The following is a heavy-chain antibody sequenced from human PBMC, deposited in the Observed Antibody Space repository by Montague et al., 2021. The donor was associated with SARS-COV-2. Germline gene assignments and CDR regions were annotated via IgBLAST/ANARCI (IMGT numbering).Heavy chain of an antibody. CDR2: ISWNSGSI. V-gene: IGHV3-9*01. CDR1: GFTFGDYA. D-gene: IGHD3-9*01. J-gene: IGHJ3*02. Sequence: SLRLSCAASGFTFGDYAMHWVRQPPGKGLEWVSGISWNSGSIGYADSVKGRFTISRDNAKNSLYLQMNSLRVEDTALYYCASLHDFLTGPLLDAFDIWGQGTMVTVSS. CDR3: ASLHDFLTGPLLDAFDI.